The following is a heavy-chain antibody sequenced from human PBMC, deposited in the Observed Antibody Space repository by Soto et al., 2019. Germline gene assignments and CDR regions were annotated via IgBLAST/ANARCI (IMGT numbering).Heavy chain of an antibody. V-gene: IGHV1-18*01. J-gene: IGHJ4*02. CDR1: GYTFTSYS. Sequence: QVQLAQSGAEVKKPGASVKVSCKASGYTFTSYSISWVRQAPGQGLEWMGWVNVYNGNTKYAQKFQGRVTMTTATANSTVYMELRILTSDDTAVYYCASDGVAVTTGISGYWGQGTLVTVSS. CDR3: ASDGVAVTTGISGY. CDR2: VNVYNGNT. D-gene: IGHD4-4*01.